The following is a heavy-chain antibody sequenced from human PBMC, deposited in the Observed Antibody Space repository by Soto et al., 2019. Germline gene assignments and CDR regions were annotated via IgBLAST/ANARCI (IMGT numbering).Heavy chain of an antibody. V-gene: IGHV1-69*01. J-gene: IGHJ4*02. CDR2: IIPIFGTA. CDR1: GGTFSRNT. D-gene: IGHD3-22*01. CDR3: ARQFDYDTTGYYYAY. Sequence: QVQLVQSGAEVQKPGSSVKVSCKASGGTFSRNTISWVRRAPGQGLEWMGGIIPIFGTANYAQKFQGRVTITADESTSTAYMELRRLRSEDTAVYYCARQFDYDTTGYYYAYWGQGTLVTVSS.